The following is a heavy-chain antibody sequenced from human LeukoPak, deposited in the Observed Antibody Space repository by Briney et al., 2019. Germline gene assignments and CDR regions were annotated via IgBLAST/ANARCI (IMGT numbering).Heavy chain of an antibody. V-gene: IGHV3-7*04. CDR1: GFTFSGNW. CDR2: INLDGSQK. CDR3: ARDWEGSGTSLDY. D-gene: IGHD3-10*01. J-gene: IGHJ4*02. Sequence: GGSLRLSCAASGFTFSGNWMSWVRKAPGKGLEGVAIINLDGSQKYYVDSVKGRFTISRDNAYNSVFLQMNSLRAEDTAVYYCARDWEGSGTSLDYWGQGTLVTVSS.